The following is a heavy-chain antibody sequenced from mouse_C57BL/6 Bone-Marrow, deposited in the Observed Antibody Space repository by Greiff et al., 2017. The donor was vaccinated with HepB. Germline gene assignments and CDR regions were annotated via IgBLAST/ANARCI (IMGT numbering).Heavy chain of an antibody. CDR3: ARDRGYGYAMDY. D-gene: IGHD2-2*01. Sequence: EVMLVESEGGLVQPGSSMKLSCTASGFTFSDYYMAWVRQVPEKGLEWVANINYDGSSTYYLDSLKSRFIIPRDNAKNILYLQMSSLKSEDTATYYCARDRGYGYAMDYWGQGTSVTVSS. CDR1: GFTFSDYY. J-gene: IGHJ4*01. CDR2: INYDGSST. V-gene: IGHV5-16*01.